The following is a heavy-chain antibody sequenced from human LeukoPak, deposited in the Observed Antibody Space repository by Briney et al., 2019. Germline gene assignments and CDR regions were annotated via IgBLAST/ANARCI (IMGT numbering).Heavy chain of an antibody. CDR3: ARYIVRRYYDSSGLEDRDAFDI. CDR1: GFRISDGYW. J-gene: IGHJ3*02. Sequence: GGSLRLSCAGSGFRISDGYWMHWVRQAPGKGLVWVSRSSHDGTNTNYADSVKGRFTISRDNSKNTLYLQMNSLRAEDTAVYYCARYIVRRYYDSSGLEDRDAFDIWGQGTMVTVSS. D-gene: IGHD3-22*01. V-gene: IGHV3-74*01. CDR2: SSHDGTNT.